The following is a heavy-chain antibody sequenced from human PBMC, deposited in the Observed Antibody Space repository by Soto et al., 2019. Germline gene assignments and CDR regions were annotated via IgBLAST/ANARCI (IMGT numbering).Heavy chain of an antibody. CDR1: GYSFTSYW. D-gene: IGHD5-12*01. Sequence: GESLKISCKGSGYSFTSYWISWVRQMPGKGLEWMGRIDPSDSYTNYSPSFQGHVTISADKSISTAYLQWSSLKASDTAMYYCAYSGYDWAYYYGMDVWGQGTTVTVSS. V-gene: IGHV5-10-1*01. J-gene: IGHJ6*02. CDR2: IDPSDSYT. CDR3: AYSGYDWAYYYGMDV.